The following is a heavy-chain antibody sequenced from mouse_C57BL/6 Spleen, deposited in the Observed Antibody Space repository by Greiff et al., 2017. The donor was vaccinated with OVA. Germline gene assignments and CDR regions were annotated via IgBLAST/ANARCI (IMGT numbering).Heavy chain of an antibody. Sequence: QVQLQQSGAELVKPGASVKLSCKASGYTFPSYWMPWVKQRPGQGLEWIGELDPSASYTNYNQKFKGKATLTVDTSSSTAYMQLSSLTSEDSAVYYCASSAYGSSYWGQGTTLTVSS. CDR1: GYTFPSYW. D-gene: IGHD1-1*01. J-gene: IGHJ2*01. CDR2: LDPSASYT. CDR3: ASSAYGSSY. V-gene: IGHV1-50*01.